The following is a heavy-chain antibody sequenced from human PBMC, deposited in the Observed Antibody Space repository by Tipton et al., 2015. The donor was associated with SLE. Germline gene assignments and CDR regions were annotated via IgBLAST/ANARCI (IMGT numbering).Heavy chain of an antibody. CDR1: GYIFSRYG. V-gene: IGHV1-18*01. CDR2: ISVYNCNT. J-gene: IGHJ3*01. Sequence: QLVQSGAEVKKPGASVKVSCKASGYIFSRYGISWVRQAPGQGLEWIGWISVYNCNTKYAQRVQGRITLTTDTSTSTAYMEVRSLRSDDTAVYYCARDRQVFDLWGQGTMVTVSS. CDR3: ARDRQVFDL.